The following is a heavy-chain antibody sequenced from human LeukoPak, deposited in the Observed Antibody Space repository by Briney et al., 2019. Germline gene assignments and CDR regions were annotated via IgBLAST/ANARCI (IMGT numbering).Heavy chain of an antibody. CDR2: IKSKTDGGTT. D-gene: IGHD3-10*01. Sequence: GGSLRLSCAASGFTFSNAWMSWVRQAPGKGLEWVGRIKSKTDGGTTDYAEPVKGRFTISRDDSKNTLYLQMNSLKTEDTAVYYCTTELWFGETYFDYWGQGTLVTVSS. J-gene: IGHJ4*02. CDR3: TTELWFGETYFDY. CDR1: GFTFSNAW. V-gene: IGHV3-15*01.